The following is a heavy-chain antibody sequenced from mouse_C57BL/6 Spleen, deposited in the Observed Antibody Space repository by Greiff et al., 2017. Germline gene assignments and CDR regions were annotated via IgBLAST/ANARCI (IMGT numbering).Heavy chain of an antibody. Sequence: EVQLQQSGAELVRPGASVKLSCTASGFNIKDDYMHWVKQRPEQGLEWIGWIDPENGDTEYASKFQGKATITADTSSNTAYLQLSSLTSEDTAVYYCTTLITTVVDCDYWGQGTTLTVSS. CDR1: GFNIKDDY. V-gene: IGHV14-4*01. CDR2: IDPENGDT. D-gene: IGHD1-1*01. J-gene: IGHJ2*01. CDR3: TTLITTVVDCDY.